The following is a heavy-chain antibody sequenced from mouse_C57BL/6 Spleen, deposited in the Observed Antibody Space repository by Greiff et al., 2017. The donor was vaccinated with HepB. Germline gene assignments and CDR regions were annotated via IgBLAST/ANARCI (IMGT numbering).Heavy chain of an antibody. V-gene: IGHV1-80*01. CDR2: IYPGDGDT. CDR3: ARSYSKDYAMDY. Sequence: VQLQQPGTELVKPGASVKLSCKASGYTFTSYWMHWVKQRPGKGLEWIGQIYPGDGDTNYNGKFKGKATLTADKSSSTAYMQLSSLTSEDSAVYFCARSYSKDYAMDYWGQGTSVTVSS. CDR1: GYTFTSYW. J-gene: IGHJ4*01. D-gene: IGHD2-5*01.